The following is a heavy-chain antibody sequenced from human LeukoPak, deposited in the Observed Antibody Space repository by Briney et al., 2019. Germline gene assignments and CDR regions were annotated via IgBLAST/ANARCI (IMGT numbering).Heavy chain of an antibody. CDR3: ARDGNPWNLHV. CDR2: IYYSGST. V-gene: IGHV4-39*02. J-gene: IGHJ2*01. D-gene: IGHD1-14*01. CDR1: GGSISSSSYY. Sequence: SETLPLTCTVSGGSISSSSYYWGWIRQPPGKGLEWIGSIYYSGSTYYNPSLKSRVTISVDTSKNQFSLKLSSVTAADTAVYYCARDGNPWNLHVWGRGTLVTVPS.